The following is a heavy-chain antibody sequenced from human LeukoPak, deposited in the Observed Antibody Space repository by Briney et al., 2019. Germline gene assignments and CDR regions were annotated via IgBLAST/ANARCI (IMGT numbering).Heavy chain of an antibody. J-gene: IGHJ4*02. Sequence: GGSLRLSCAASGFTFSNYGMHWVRQAPGKGLEWVAMISYDGSNKYYADSVKGRFTISRDNSKNTLYLQMNSLRAEDTAVYYCASRRIVVVPAATLDYWGQGTLVTVSS. D-gene: IGHD2-2*01. CDR1: GFTFSNYG. V-gene: IGHV3-30*03. CDR2: ISYDGSNK. CDR3: ASRRIVVVPAATLDY.